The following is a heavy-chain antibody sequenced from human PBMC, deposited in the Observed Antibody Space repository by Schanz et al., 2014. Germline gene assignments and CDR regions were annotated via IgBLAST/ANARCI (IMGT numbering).Heavy chain of an antibody. CDR2: IGGSGDST. Sequence: VQLVESGGGLVKPGGSLRLSCAASGFTFSNHALSWVRQAPGKGLEWVSGIGGSGDSTHYADSVKGRFTISRDNSKNTLNLQMNSLRVEDTAVYYCARDHQWLARYYMDVWGKGTTVTVSS. CDR1: GFTFSNHA. V-gene: IGHV3-23*04. J-gene: IGHJ6*03. D-gene: IGHD6-19*01. CDR3: ARDHQWLARYYMDV.